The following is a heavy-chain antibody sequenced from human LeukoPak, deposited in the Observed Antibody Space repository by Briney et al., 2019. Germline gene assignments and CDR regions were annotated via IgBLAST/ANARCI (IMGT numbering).Heavy chain of an antibody. V-gene: IGHV1-2*02. CDR1: GYTFTGYY. CDR2: INPNSGGT. D-gene: IGHD2-2*01. Sequence: ASVKVSCKASGYTFTGYYMHWVRQAPGQGLEWMGWINPNSGGTNYAQKFQGRVTMTRDTSISTAYMELSRLRSDDTAVYYCARPYCSSTSGYGDWFDPWGQGTLVTVSS. J-gene: IGHJ5*02. CDR3: ARPYCSSTSGYGDWFDP.